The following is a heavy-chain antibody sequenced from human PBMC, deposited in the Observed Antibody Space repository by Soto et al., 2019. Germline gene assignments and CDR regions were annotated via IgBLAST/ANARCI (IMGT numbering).Heavy chain of an antibody. Sequence: FLRLSFAAPGLIFSKFSMHWVRQAPGKGLECVAVIWFDVSKRDYADSVKGRFTVSRDNSENTLSLQMNNLRAEDTGVYYCARERDSSGYPVYFDSWGQGTVVTVPS. J-gene: IGHJ4*02. CDR3: ARERDSSGYPVYFDS. CDR1: GLIFSKFS. CDR2: IWFDVSKR. D-gene: IGHD3-22*01. V-gene: IGHV3-33*01.